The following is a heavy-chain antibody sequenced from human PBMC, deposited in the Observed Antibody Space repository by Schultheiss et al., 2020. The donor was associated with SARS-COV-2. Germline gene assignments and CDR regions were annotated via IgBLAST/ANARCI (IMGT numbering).Heavy chain of an antibody. J-gene: IGHJ4*02. D-gene: IGHD3-22*01. CDR3: ARDTRTYYYDSSFDY. V-gene: IGHV4-59*12. Sequence: SETLSLTCTVSGGSISSYYWSWIRQPPGKGLEWIGYIYYSGSTYYNPSLKSRVTISVDTSKNQFSLQLNSVTPEDTAVYYCARDTRTYYYDSSFDYWGQGTLVTVSS. CDR1: GGSISSYY. CDR2: IYYSGST.